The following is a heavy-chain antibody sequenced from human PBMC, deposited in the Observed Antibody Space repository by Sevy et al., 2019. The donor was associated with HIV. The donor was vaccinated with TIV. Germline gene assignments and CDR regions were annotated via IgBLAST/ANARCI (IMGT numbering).Heavy chain of an antibody. J-gene: IGHJ6*02. D-gene: IGHD2-15*01. CDR2: INPSGGST. V-gene: IGHV1-46*01. Sequence: ASVKVSCKASGYTFTSYYMHWVRQAPGQGLEWMGIINPSGGSTSYAQKFQGRVTMTRDTSTSTVYMELSSLRSEDTAVYYCARDQFGPGYCSGGSCYPFTGMDVWGQGTTVTVSS. CDR1: GYTFTSYY. CDR3: ARDQFGPGYCSGGSCYPFTGMDV.